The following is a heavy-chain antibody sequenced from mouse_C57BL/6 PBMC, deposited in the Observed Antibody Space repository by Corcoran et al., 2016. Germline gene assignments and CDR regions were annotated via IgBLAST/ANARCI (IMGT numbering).Heavy chain of an antibody. D-gene: IGHD1-1*01. CDR1: GYTFTDYY. Sequence: QVQLQQSGPELVKPGASVKISCKASGYTFTDYYINWVKQRPGQGLEWIGWIFPGSGSTYYNEKFKGKATLTVDKSSSTAYMLLSSLTSEDSAVYYCARPLYYGSSPMDYWGQGTSVTVSS. V-gene: IGHV1-75*01. CDR3: ARPLYYGSSPMDY. CDR2: IFPGSGST. J-gene: IGHJ4*01.